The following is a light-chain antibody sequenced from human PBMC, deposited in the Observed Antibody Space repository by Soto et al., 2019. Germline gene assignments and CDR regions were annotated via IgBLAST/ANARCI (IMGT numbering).Light chain of an antibody. V-gene: IGKV1-9*01. CDR1: QAVPNN. Sequence: IKMTQSPSTLSASVGDRVTITCRPSQAVPNNMAWYQQKPGKPPKLLIYEESTLHSGVPSRFSGRKSGTQFTLTIDSLQPEDFATYYCQQVKTYPRTFGGGTKVDI. J-gene: IGKJ4*01. CDR3: QQVKTYPRT. CDR2: EES.